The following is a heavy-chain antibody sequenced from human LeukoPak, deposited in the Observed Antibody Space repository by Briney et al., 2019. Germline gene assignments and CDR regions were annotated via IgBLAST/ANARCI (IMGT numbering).Heavy chain of an antibody. Sequence: GGSLRLSCVVSGLTLSSYWMSWVRQAPGKGPEWVANINRDGSEQYYVDSVKGRFTISRDNAKNSLFLQMNSLRAEDTAVYYCAKDGALLRWPVYYFDYWGQGTLVTVSS. D-gene: IGHD4-23*01. CDR2: INRDGSEQ. J-gene: IGHJ4*02. V-gene: IGHV3-7*01. CDR3: AKDGALLRWPVYYFDY. CDR1: GLTLSSYW.